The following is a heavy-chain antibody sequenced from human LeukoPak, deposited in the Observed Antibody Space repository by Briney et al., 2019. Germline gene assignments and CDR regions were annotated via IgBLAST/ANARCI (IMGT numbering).Heavy chain of an antibody. Sequence: SETLSLTCTVSGYSISSGYYWGWIRQPPGKGLEWIGSIYHSGSTYYNPSLKSRVTISVDTSKNQFSLKLSSVTAADTAVYYCARDVDPIEGGVGDYWGQGTLVTVSS. CDR3: ARDVDPIEGGVGDY. V-gene: IGHV4-38-2*02. CDR1: GYSISSGYY. D-gene: IGHD5-12*01. J-gene: IGHJ4*02. CDR2: IYHSGST.